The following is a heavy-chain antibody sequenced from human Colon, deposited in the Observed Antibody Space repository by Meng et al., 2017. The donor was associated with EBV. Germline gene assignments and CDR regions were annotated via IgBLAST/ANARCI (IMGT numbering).Heavy chain of an antibody. J-gene: IGHJ4*02. CDR2: ISKMGDGI. Sequence: HVYLVEAGGGFVKPGGSLSLSWAASGFNFNDYYMTWIRQAPGKGLEWVAFISKMGDGISYAESVRGRFTISRDSATHSLYLQMNSLRAEDTAVYYCARDLGGPRDYWGQGTLVTVSS. D-gene: IGHD6-25*01. CDR3: ARDLGGPRDY. V-gene: IGHV3-11*01. CDR1: GFNFNDYY.